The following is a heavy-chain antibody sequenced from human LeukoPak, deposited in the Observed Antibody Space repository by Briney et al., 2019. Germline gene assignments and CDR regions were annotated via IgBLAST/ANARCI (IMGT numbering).Heavy chain of an antibody. CDR2: IGSSSSSI. D-gene: IGHD3-10*01. V-gene: IGHV3-21*01. J-gene: IGHJ4*02. CDR1: GFTFSSYR. CDR3: ARDPNYDSGSQPSDY. Sequence: GGSLRLSCAASGFTFSSYRMSWVRQAPGKGLAWVSSIGSSSSSIYYADSVKGRFTISRDNAKSSLYLQMNSLRAEDTAVFYCARDPNYDSGSQPSDYWGQGTLVTVSS.